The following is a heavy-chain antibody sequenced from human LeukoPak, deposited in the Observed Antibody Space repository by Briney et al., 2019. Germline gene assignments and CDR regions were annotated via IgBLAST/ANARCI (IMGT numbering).Heavy chain of an antibody. D-gene: IGHD2-2*01. J-gene: IGHJ6*03. Sequence: KPSETLSLTCTVSGGSISSYYWSWIRQPPGKGLEWIGYIYYSGSTNYNPSLKSRVTISVDTSKNQFSLKLSSVTAADTAVYYCARGGGRVVPAAPYYYYYMDVWGKGTTVTVSS. V-gene: IGHV4-59*01. CDR2: IYYSGST. CDR1: GGSISSYY. CDR3: ARGGGRVVPAAPYYYYYMDV.